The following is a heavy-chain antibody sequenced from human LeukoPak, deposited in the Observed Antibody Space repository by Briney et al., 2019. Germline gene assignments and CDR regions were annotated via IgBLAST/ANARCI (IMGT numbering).Heavy chain of an antibody. CDR2: INHSGST. D-gene: IGHD3-22*01. CDR1: GGSFSGYY. Sequence: PSETLSLTCAVYGGSFSGYYWSWIRQPPGKGLEWIGEINHSGSTNYNPSLKSRVTISVDTSKNQFSLKLSSVTAADTAVYYCARDHNAYDSSGYSNAFDIWGQGTMVTVSS. CDR3: ARDHNAYDSSGYSNAFDI. J-gene: IGHJ3*02. V-gene: IGHV4-34*01.